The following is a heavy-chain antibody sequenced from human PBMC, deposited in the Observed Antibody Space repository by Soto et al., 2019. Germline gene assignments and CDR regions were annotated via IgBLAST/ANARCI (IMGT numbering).Heavy chain of an antibody. Sequence: QVQLQESGPGLVKPSQTLSLTCTVSGGSISSAAYYWSWIRPHPGKGLERIGYISHSGSTYYNPSLKSRIIISVDTSKNQFSLSLTSVTAADTAVYYCAREYTYGSNFFDFSGKGALVTVSS. D-gene: IGHD2-2*02. CDR1: GGSISSAAYY. V-gene: IGHV4-31*03. CDR3: AREYTYGSNFFDF. CDR2: ISHSGST. J-gene: IGHJ4*02.